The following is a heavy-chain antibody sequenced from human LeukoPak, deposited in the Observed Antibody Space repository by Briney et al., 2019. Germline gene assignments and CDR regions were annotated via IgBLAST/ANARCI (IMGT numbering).Heavy chain of an antibody. CDR2: INPNSGGT. CDR3: ARFIPDSGSYFDY. D-gene: IGHD1-26*01. Sequence: ASVKVSCKASGYTFTGYYMHWVRQAPGQGLEWMGWINPNSGGTNYAQKFQGRVTMTRDTSISTAYMELSRLRSDDTAVYYCARFIPDSGSYFDYWGQGTLVTVSS. CDR1: GYTFTGYY. J-gene: IGHJ4*02. V-gene: IGHV1-2*02.